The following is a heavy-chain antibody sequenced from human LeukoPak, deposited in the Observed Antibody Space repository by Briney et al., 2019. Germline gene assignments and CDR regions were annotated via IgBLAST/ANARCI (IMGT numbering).Heavy chain of an antibody. J-gene: IGHJ4*02. V-gene: IGHV4-59*01. D-gene: IGHD3-10*01. CDR1: GGSISSYY. Sequence: SETLSLTCTVSGGSISSYYWSWIRQPPGKGLEWIGYIYYSGSTNYNPSLKSRVTISVDTSKKQFFLNLSSVTAADTAVYYCARLTGGYWGQGTLVTVSS. CDR3: ARLTGGY. CDR2: IYYSGST.